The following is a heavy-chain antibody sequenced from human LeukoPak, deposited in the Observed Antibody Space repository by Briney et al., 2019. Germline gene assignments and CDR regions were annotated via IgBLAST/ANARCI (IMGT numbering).Heavy chain of an antibody. D-gene: IGHD1-26*01. CDR2: IWYDGSNK. CDR1: GFTFSSYG. V-gene: IGHV3-33*01. J-gene: IGHJ6*02. Sequence: GGSLRLSCAASGFTFSSYGMHWVRQAPGKGLESVAVIWYDGSNKYYADSVKGRFTISRDNSKNTLYLQMNSLRAEDTAVYYCARANSGSYYSSGMDVWGQGTTVTVSS. CDR3: ARANSGSYYSSGMDV.